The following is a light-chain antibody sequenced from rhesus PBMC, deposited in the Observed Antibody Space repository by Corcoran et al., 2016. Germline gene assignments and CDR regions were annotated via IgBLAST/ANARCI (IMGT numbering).Light chain of an antibody. CDR2: KAS. CDR1: QDISRW. Sequence: DILMTQSPSSLSASGGDTVTITCRASQDISRWLAWYQQKPGKAPKLLIQKASSLQSGVPSRFSGSGSGTDFTLTISGLQSEDFARYFCLQYNNVPWTFGQGTKVEIK. CDR3: LQYNNVPWT. V-gene: IGKV1-22*01. J-gene: IGKJ1*01.